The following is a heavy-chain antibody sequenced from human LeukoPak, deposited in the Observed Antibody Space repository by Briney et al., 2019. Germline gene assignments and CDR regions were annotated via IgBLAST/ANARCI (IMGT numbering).Heavy chain of an antibody. V-gene: IGHV3-21*04. D-gene: IGHD2-2*01. CDR1: GFIFSNYG. Sequence: GGSLRLSCAASGFIFSNYGMSWVRQAPGKGLEWVSSISFSSTHIYYAYSIQGRFTISRDNSKNTLFLQMNSLRAEDTAVYYCAKEAQGCSITSCYFDSWGQGTLVTVSS. CDR3: AKEAQGCSITSCYFDS. J-gene: IGHJ4*02. CDR2: ISFSSTHI.